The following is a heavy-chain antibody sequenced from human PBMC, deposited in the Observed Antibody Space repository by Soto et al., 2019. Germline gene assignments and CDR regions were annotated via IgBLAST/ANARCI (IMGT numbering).Heavy chain of an antibody. CDR1: GDSVSSNSAA. CDR2: TYYRSKWYN. Sequence: SQTLSLTCAISGDSVSSNSAAWHWIRQSPSRGLEWLGRTYYRSKWYNDYAVSVKSRISINPDTSRNQISLQLNSVTPEDTAVYYCAREVYGDSGGMDYWGQGTLVTVSS. J-gene: IGHJ4*01. CDR3: AREVYGDSGGMDY. V-gene: IGHV6-1*01. D-gene: IGHD4-17*01.